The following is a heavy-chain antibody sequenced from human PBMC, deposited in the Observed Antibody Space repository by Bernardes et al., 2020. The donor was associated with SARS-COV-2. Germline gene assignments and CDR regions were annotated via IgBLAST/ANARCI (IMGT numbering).Heavy chain of an antibody. CDR3: ARREGGYSQS. CDR2: IYPSDSDT. V-gene: IGHV5-51*01. CDR1: GYSFTSSW. J-gene: IGHJ4*02. D-gene: IGHD5-18*01. Sequence: GESLTISCKGSGYSFTSSWIGWVRQMPGTGLEWMGIIYPSDSDTRYSPSFQGQVTISVDKSISTAYLQWSSLKASDTAMYYCARREGGYSQSWGQGTLVTVSS.